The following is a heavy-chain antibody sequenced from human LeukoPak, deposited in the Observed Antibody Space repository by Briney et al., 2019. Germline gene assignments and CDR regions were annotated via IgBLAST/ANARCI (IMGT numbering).Heavy chain of an antibody. J-gene: IGHJ4*02. Sequence: PGGSLRLSCTASGFTFGDYAMSWVRQAPGKGLEWVGFIRSKAYGRTTEYAASVKGRFTISRDDSKSIAYLQMNSLKTEDTAVYYCTRDLEGYYYDSSGYYIKFDYWGREPWSPSPQ. CDR2: IRSKAYGRTT. D-gene: IGHD3-22*01. V-gene: IGHV3-49*04. CDR3: TRDLEGYYYDSSGYYIKFDY. CDR1: GFTFGDYA.